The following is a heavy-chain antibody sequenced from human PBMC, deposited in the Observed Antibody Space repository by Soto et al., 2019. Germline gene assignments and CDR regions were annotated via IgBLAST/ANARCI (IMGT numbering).Heavy chain of an antibody. Sequence: QLHLQESGPGLVKPSETLSLTCSVSGYPVSSSDYYWAWIRQPPGKGLEWIGSMFYSGLTYYNPSLKSRVTLSVDTSKNQFSVRLNSVTAADTAVYYCAPLSVSLSGPYGIHVWGQGTTVTVSS. CDR3: APLSVSLSGPYGIHV. CDR1: GYPVSSSDYY. V-gene: IGHV4-39*01. D-gene: IGHD2-15*01. CDR2: MFYSGLT. J-gene: IGHJ6*02.